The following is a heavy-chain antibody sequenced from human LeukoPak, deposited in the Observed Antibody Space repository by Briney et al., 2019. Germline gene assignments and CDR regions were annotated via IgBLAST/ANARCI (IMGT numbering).Heavy chain of an antibody. CDR2: IYYSGST. D-gene: IGHD4-17*01. CDR1: GGSISSYY. Sequence: PSETLSLTCTVSGGSISSYYWSWMRQRPGVGLEWIGYIYYSGSTNYNPSLKSVVTISVDTSKNQFSLKLSSVTAADTAVYYCAATIKRDYGDTNLHYWGQGVLVTVSS. J-gene: IGHJ4*02. CDR3: AATIKRDYGDTNLHY. V-gene: IGHV4-59*08.